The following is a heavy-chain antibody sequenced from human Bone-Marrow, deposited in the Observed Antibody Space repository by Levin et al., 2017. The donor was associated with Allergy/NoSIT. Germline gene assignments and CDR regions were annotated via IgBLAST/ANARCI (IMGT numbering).Heavy chain of an antibody. J-gene: IGHJ4*02. CDR3: SRKGYGGDQGLDY. V-gene: IGHV3-30*04. Sequence: GGSLRLSCAASGFTLRSHAMHWVRQAPGMGLEWVAVISYDGRDKYYADSVKGRFTVSRDTSENTLYLQMNSLTPEDTALYFCSRKGYGGDQGLDYWGRGTLVTVSS. D-gene: IGHD1-26*01. CDR1: GFTLRSHA. CDR2: ISYDGRDK.